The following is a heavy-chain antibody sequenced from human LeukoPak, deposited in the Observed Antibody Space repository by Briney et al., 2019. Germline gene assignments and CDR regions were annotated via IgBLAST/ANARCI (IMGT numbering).Heavy chain of an antibody. J-gene: IGHJ4*02. CDR3: ATNYPHCSSTSCTAFDY. V-gene: IGHV1-24*01. CDR2: FDPEDGET. CDR1: GYTLTELS. Sequence: GASVKVSCKVYGYTLTELSMHWVRQAPGKGLEWMGGFDPEDGETIYAQKFQGRVTMTEDTSTDTAYMELSSLRSEDTAVYYCATNYPHCSSTSCTAFDYWGQGTLVTVSS. D-gene: IGHD2-2*01.